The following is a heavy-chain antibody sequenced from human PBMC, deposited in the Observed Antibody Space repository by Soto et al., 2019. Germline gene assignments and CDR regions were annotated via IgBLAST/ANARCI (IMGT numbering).Heavy chain of an antibody. CDR2: IYNSGNT. CDR1: GGSISGYF. CDR3: ARHLPYCGGDCYSLDY. J-gene: IGHJ4*02. Sequence: SETLSLTCTVSGGSISGYFWSWIRQPPGKGLEWIGNIYNSGNTNYNPSLKSRVTISVDTSKNQFSLKLSSVTAADTAVYYCARHLPYCGGDCYSLDYWGQGTLVTVSS. V-gene: IGHV4-59*08. D-gene: IGHD2-21*02.